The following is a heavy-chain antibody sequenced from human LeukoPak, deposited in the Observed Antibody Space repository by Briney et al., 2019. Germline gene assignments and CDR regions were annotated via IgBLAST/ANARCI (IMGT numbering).Heavy chain of an antibody. CDR3: AKPLSLEWFGEYILDY. V-gene: IGHV3-30*02. CDR2: IRYDGSNK. D-gene: IGHD3-10*01. CDR1: GFTLSRYG. Sequence: GGSLRLSCAPSGFTLSRYGMQCARQATGQGLEWGAFIRYDGSNKYYADPVKGRFTISRDNSQNTVYLKMHSLRAEDTDVYFCAKPLSLEWFGEYILDYWGQGTLVTVSS. J-gene: IGHJ4*02.